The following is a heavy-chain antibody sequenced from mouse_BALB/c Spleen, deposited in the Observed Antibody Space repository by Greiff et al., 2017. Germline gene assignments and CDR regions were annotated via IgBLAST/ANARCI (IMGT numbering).Heavy chain of an antibody. Sequence: LVESGAELAKPGASVKMSCKASGYTFTSYWMHWVKQRPGQGLEWIGYINPSTGYTEYNQKFKDKATLTADKSSSTAYMQLSSLTSEDSAVYYCAREGPTSSFDYWGQGTTLTVSS. D-gene: IGHD5-1*01. CDR3: AREGPTSSFDY. CDR1: GYTFTSYW. CDR2: INPSTGYT. J-gene: IGHJ2*01. V-gene: IGHV1-7*01.